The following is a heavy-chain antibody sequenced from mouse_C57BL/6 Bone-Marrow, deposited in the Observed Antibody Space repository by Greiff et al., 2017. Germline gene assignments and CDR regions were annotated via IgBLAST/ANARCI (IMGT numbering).Heavy chain of an antibody. V-gene: IGHV1-81*01. CDR2: IYPRGSNT. CDR3: SSTAQEGFAY. J-gene: IGHJ3*01. CDR1: GYTFTSYG. Sequence: QVHVQQSGAELARPGASVKLSCKASGYTFTSYGISWVKQRTGQGLEWIGEIYPRGSNTYYNEKFKGKATLTADTSSSTAYMELRSLPSEDSAVYACSSTAQEGFAYWGQGTLVTVSA. D-gene: IGHD3-2*02.